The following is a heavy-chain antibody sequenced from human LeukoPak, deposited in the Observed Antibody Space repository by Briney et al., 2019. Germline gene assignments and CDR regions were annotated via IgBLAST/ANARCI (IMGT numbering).Heavy chain of an antibody. D-gene: IGHD3-9*01. Sequence: PSETLSLTCTVSGGSISSSSYYWGWIRQPPGKGLEWIGYIYYSGSTNYNPSLKSRVTISVDTSKNQFSLKLSSVTAADTAVYYCARENDILTGYYFAFDIWGQGTMVTVSS. CDR3: ARENDILTGYYFAFDI. J-gene: IGHJ3*02. CDR1: GGSISSSSYY. V-gene: IGHV4-61*01. CDR2: IYYSGST.